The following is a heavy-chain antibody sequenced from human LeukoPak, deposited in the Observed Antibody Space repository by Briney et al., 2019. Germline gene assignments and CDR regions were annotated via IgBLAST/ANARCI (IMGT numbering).Heavy chain of an antibody. Sequence: PSETLSLTCAVHGGSFSGYNGSWIRQPPGKGGEWSGEINHRGGANYNPSLKRRVTISVETSKKKLSRKRSSVAAAATAGDYFASALGSPSYNSLGYRRAPFDYWGQGTLVTVSS. D-gene: IGHD3-22*01. V-gene: IGHV4-34*01. CDR3: ASALGSPSYNSLGYRRAPFDY. J-gene: IGHJ4*02. CDR2: INHRGGA. CDR1: GGSFSGYN.